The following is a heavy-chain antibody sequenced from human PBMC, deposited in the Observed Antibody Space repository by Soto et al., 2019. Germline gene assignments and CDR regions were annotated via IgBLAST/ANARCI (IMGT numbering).Heavy chain of an antibody. D-gene: IGHD3-10*01. V-gene: IGHV3-23*01. CDR1: GLTFSSYA. CDR2: ISGRGSTT. CDR3: AKDYGSGSYEYYYYYYALDV. J-gene: IGHJ6*02. Sequence: GGSLRLSCAASGLTFSSYAMNWVRQAPGKGLEWVSGISGRGSTTYYADSVKGRFTISRDNSMDTLYLQMNSVRAEDTALYYCAKDYGSGSYEYYYYYYALDVWGQGTTVTVSS.